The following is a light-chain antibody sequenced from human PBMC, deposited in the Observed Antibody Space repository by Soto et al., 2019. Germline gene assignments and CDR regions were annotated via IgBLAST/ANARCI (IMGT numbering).Light chain of an antibody. J-gene: IGLJ7*01. CDR2: LNTGGSH. V-gene: IGLV4-69*01. Sequence: QSVLTQSPSASASLGASVKLTCTLSSEHSNYAIAWHQQQPGKGPRYLMRLNTGGSHTKGDGIPDRFSGSSSGAERYLTISSLQSEDEADYYCQTWGTGIRVFGGGTQLTVL. CDR3: QTWGTGIRV. CDR1: SEHSNYA.